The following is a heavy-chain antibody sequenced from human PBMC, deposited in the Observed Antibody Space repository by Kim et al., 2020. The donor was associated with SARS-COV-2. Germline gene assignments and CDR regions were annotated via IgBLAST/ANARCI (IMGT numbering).Heavy chain of an antibody. CDR1: GFTFSSYA. J-gene: IGHJ4*02. V-gene: IGHV3-23*01. CDR2: ISGSGGST. CDR3: AKDPASILYGGNELD. D-gene: IGHD4-17*01. Sequence: GGSLRLSCAASGFTFSSYAMSWVRQAPGKGLEWVSAISGSGGSTYYADSVKGRFTISRDNSKNTLYLQMNSLRAEDTAVYYCAKDPASILYGGNELDWGQGTLVTVSS.